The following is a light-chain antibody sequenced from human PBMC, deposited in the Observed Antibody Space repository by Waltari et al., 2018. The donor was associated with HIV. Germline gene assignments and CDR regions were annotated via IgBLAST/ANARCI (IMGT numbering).Light chain of an antibody. CDR2: LNSDGRH. CDR3: QTWGTGIQV. Sequence: QVVLTQPPSASASLGASVKLTCPLSSGHINYVIAWHQQQPKMGPRFLMKLNSDGRHSKGDGIPDRFSGSSSGAERYLTISSLQSEDEGDYFCQTWGTGIQVFGGGTRLTVL. J-gene: IGLJ2*01. CDR1: SGHINYV. V-gene: IGLV4-69*01.